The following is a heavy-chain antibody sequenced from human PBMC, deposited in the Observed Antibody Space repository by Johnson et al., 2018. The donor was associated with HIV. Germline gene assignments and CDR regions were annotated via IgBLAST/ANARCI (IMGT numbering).Heavy chain of an antibody. Sequence: VQLVESGGGVVQPGRSLRLSCVASGFTFSDYAVHWVRQAPGKGLEWVSAISGSGGSTYYADSVKGRFTISRDNSKNTLYLQMNSLKTEDTAVYYCTTKPYSSSWYGAFDIWGQGTMVTVSS. CDR3: TTKPYSSSWYGAFDI. CDR1: GFTFSDYA. J-gene: IGHJ3*02. D-gene: IGHD6-13*01. V-gene: IGHV3-23*04. CDR2: ISGSGGST.